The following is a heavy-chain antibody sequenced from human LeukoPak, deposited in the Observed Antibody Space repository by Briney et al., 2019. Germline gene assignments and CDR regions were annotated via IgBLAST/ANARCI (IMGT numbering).Heavy chain of an antibody. D-gene: IGHD6-13*01. V-gene: IGHV5-51*01. CDR3: AIQVGEQQQLFYY. J-gene: IGHJ4*02. Sequence: GEPLKISCKGSGYSFTTYWIGWVRQMPGKGLEWMGIIYPGDSHTRYSPSFQGQVTISADKSITTAYLQWSSLKASDTAMYFCAIQVGEQQQLFYYWGQGTLVTVSS. CDR1: GYSFTTYW. CDR2: IYPGDSHT.